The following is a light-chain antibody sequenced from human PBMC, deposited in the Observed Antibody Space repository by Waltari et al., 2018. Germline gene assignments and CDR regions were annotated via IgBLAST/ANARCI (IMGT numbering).Light chain of an antibody. CDR1: QSISTW. Sequence: IQMTQSPSTLSASVGDRVTIACRASQSISTWLAWYQQKPGKAPNLLIYQASNLESGVPSRFSGSGSGTEFTLTISSLQPDDYATYYCQQYNDYSRGTFGQGTKVEIK. J-gene: IGKJ1*01. CDR3: QQYNDYSRGT. V-gene: IGKV1-5*03. CDR2: QAS.